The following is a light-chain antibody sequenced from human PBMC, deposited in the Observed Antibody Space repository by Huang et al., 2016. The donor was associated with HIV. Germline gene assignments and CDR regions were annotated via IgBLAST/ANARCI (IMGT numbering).Light chain of an antibody. Sequence: AIRMTQSPSSLSASTGDRVNITCRASQDINNFLAWYQQKPGKAPNHLIYAASILETGVPSRFSGSGSGTEFNLSISCLQSEDFATYYCQQYYSYRTFGQGTQVEIK. J-gene: IGKJ1*01. CDR1: QDINNF. CDR2: AAS. CDR3: QQYYSYRT. V-gene: IGKV1-8*01.